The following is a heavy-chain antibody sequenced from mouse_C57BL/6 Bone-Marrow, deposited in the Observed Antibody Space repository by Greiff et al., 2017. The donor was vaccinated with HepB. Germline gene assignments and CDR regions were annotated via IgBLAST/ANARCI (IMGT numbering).Heavy chain of an antibody. CDR2: INPNNGGT. D-gene: IGHD1-1*01. J-gene: IGHJ4*01. Sequence: VQLQQSGPELVKPGASVKIPCKASGYTFTDYNMDWVKQSHGKSLEWIGDINPNNGGTIYNQKFKGKATLTVDKSSSTAYMELRSLTSEDTAVYYCARRGGDLLRLYYAMDYWGQGTSVTVSS. CDR3: ARRGGDLLRLYYAMDY. CDR1: GYTFTDYN. V-gene: IGHV1-18*01.